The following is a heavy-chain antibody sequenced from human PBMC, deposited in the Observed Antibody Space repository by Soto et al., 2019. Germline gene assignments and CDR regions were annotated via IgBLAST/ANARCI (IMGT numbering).Heavy chain of an antibody. J-gene: IGHJ3*02. Sequence: SETLSLTCTVSGGSISSGDYYLSWVRQHPGKGLEWIGYIYHSGSTYYNPSLKSRVTISVDTSKNQFSLKLSSVTAADTAVYYCARDYHSGGAFDIWGQGTMVT. D-gene: IGHD6-19*01. CDR3: ARDYHSGGAFDI. V-gene: IGHV4-31*03. CDR2: IYHSGST. CDR1: GGSISSGDYY.